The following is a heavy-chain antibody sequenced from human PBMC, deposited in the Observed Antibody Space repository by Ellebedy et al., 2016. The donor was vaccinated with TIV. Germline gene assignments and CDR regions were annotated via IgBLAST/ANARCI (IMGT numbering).Heavy chain of an antibody. V-gene: IGHV4-59*08. D-gene: IGHD2-21*01. CDR3: ARHPPYSPFDY. J-gene: IGHJ4*02. Sequence: SETLSLTCSVSGGSISSHYWSWIRQPPGKEVEWIGYIYYSGSTNYNPSLKSRVTISVDTSNNQFSLKLSSVTAADTAVYYCARHPPYSPFDYWGRGTLVTVSS. CDR2: IYYSGST. CDR1: GGSISSHY.